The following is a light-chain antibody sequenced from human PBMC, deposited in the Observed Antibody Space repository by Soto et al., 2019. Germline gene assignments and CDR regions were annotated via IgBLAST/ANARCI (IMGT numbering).Light chain of an antibody. Sequence: DIQMTQSPSSLSASVGDRVTITCQASHDIKKYLNWFQEKPGKAPKLLIYDASNLQTGVPSRFSGSGSGTHFTFTISSLQTEDIAKYYCQRYDSLPPTFGQGTLLDIK. V-gene: IGKV1-33*01. CDR3: QRYDSLPPT. J-gene: IGKJ5*01. CDR2: DAS. CDR1: HDIKKY.